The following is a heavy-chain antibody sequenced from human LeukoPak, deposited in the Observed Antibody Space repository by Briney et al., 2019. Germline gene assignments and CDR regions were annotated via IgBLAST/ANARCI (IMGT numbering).Heavy chain of an antibody. CDR2: ISYDGSNK. CDR3: AKDSSSTRSFDY. J-gene: IGHJ4*02. Sequence: GGSLRLSCAASKFTFSTYWMTWVRQAPGKGLEWVATISYDGSNKYYADSVKGRFTISRDNSKNALYLQMNSLRAEDTAVYYCAKDSSSTRSFDYWGQGTLVTVSS. V-gene: IGHV3-30*18. CDR1: KFTFSTYW. D-gene: IGHD2-2*01.